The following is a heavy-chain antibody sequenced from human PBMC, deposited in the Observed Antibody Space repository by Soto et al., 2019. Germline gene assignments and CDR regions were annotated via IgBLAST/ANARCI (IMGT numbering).Heavy chain of an antibody. Sequence: SETLSLTCTVSGGSISSYYWSWIRQPPGKGLEWIGYIYYSGSTNYNPSLKSRVTISVDTSKNQFSLKLSSVTAADTAVYYCARSMAAAGTVEYYYYYGMDVWGQGTTVTISS. CDR3: ARSMAAAGTVEYYYYYGMDV. D-gene: IGHD6-13*01. CDR2: IYYSGST. V-gene: IGHV4-59*01. J-gene: IGHJ6*02. CDR1: GGSISSYY.